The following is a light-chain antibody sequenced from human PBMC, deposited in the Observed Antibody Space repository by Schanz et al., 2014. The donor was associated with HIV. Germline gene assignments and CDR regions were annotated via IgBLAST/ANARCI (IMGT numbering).Light chain of an antibody. Sequence: EIVLTQSPGTLSLSPGERATLSCRASQSVTSYYLAWYQQKPGQAPRLLIYGASSRATGIPDRFSGSGSGTEFTLPISRLEPEDFAVYYCQQYGSSPGTFGQGTKLEIK. CDR2: GAS. CDR3: QQYGSSPGT. J-gene: IGKJ2*01. CDR1: QSVTSYY. V-gene: IGKV3-20*01.